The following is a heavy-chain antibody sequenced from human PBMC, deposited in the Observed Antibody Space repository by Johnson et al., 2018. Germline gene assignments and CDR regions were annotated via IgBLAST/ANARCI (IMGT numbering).Heavy chain of an antibody. CDR1: GGSISSDY. Sequence: VQLQESGPGLVKPSEPLSLTCTISGGSISSDYWSWFRQAPGKGLEWVGFIRSKAYGGTTEYAASVKGRFTISRDDSKSIAYLKMNSLKTEDKAVYYCTRYTAMTSGDVFDIWGQGTMVTVSS. J-gene: IGHJ3*02. CDR2: IRSKAYGGTT. D-gene: IGHD5-18*01. CDR3: TRYTAMTSGDVFDI. V-gene: IGHV3-49*05.